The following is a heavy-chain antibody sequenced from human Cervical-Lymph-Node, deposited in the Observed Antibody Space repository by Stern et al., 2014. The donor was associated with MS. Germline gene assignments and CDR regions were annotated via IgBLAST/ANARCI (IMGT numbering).Heavy chain of an antibody. Sequence: VQLVESGPGLLRPSETLSLTCTVSGASITSHFWSWIRQPPGKGLDWVGYIYYRGTTIYTATPRGRAAISIDASKTQFSLRLSSVTAADTAVYYCARATDLWGQGTLVTVSS. CDR3: ARATDL. J-gene: IGHJ5*02. V-gene: IGHV4-59*11. CDR1: GASITSHF. CDR2: IYYRGTT.